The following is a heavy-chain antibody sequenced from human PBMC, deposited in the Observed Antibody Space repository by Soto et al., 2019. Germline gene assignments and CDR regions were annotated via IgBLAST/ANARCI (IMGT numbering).Heavy chain of an antibody. D-gene: IGHD3-10*01. J-gene: IGHJ5*02. V-gene: IGHV6-1*01. CDR2: TYYRSQWFN. CDR3: ARGVGSGSYYNQYNWFDP. CDR1: GDSVSSNIVT. Sequence: PSPPLSLTCAISGDSVSSNIVTWDWIRQSPSRGLEWLGRTYYRSQWFNDYAVSVKSRMTINADTSKNQFSLQLRSLRSDDTAVYYCARGVGSGSYYNQYNWFDPWGQGTLVTVSS.